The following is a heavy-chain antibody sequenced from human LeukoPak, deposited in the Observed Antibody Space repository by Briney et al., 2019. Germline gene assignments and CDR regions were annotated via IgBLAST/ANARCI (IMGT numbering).Heavy chain of an antibody. CDR2: IYWDDDK. D-gene: IGHD6-19*01. V-gene: IGHV2-5*02. Sequence: SGPTLVKPTQTLTLTCTFSGFSLSTSGVGVGWIRQPPGKALEWLALIYWDDDKRYSPSLKSRLTITKDTSKNRVVLTMTNMDPVDTATYYCARKQWLANFDYWGQGTLVTVSS. CDR1: GFSLSTSGVG. J-gene: IGHJ4*02. CDR3: ARKQWLANFDY.